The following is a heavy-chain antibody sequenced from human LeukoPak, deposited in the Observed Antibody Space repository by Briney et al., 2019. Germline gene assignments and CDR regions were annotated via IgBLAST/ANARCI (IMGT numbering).Heavy chain of an antibody. CDR1: GFTFSSYG. D-gene: IGHD3-22*01. V-gene: IGHV3-30*03. CDR3: ARRYYDTTGYAFDI. CDR2: ISYDGSNK. Sequence: GGSLRLSCAASGFTFSSYGMHWVRQAPGKGLEWVAVISYDGSNKYYADSVKGRITISRDNAKNSLFLQMNSLRAEDTAIYYCARRYYDTTGYAFDIWGQGTMVTVSS. J-gene: IGHJ3*02.